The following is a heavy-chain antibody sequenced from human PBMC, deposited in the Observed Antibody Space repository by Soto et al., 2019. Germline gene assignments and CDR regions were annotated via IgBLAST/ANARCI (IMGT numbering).Heavy chain of an antibody. J-gene: IGHJ6*02. CDR3: ASTNYYDSSGYQRMWYAKYYYGMDV. CDR1: GGSISSYY. Sequence: QVQLQESGPGLVKPSETLSLTCTVSGGSISSYYWSWIRQPPGKGLEWIGYIYYSGSTNYNPSLKSRVTISVDTSKNQFSLKLSSVTAADTAVYYCASTNYYDSSGYQRMWYAKYYYGMDVWGQGTTVTVSS. V-gene: IGHV4-59*01. D-gene: IGHD3-22*01. CDR2: IYYSGST.